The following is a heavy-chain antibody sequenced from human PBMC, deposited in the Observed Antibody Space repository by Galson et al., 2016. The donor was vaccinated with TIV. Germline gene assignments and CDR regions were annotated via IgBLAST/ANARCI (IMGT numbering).Heavy chain of an antibody. CDR1: GFSFDDYA. D-gene: IGHD6-13*01. CDR2: ISWNSGTI. J-gene: IGHJ6*03. CDR3: AKGNSSWYFADNYYMAV. V-gene: IGHV3-9*01. Sequence: SLRLSCAASGFSFDDYAMHWVRQDPGKGLEWVSGISWNSGTIGYADSVKGRFTISRDNAENSLYLQMNSLRAEDTASYYCAKGNSSWYFADNYYMAVWGKGTTVTVSS.